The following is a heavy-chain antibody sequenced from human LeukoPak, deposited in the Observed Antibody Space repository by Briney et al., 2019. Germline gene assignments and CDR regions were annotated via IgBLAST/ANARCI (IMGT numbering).Heavy chain of an antibody. D-gene: IGHD6-13*01. CDR2: IWYDGSNK. CDR3: AKDQSSSWYGVDY. Sequence: PGGSLRLSCAASGFTFDDYGMHWVRQAPGKGLEWVAVIWYDGSNKYYADSVKGRFTISRDNSKNTLYLQMNSLRAEDTAVYYCAKDQSSSWYGVDYWGQGTLVTVSS. J-gene: IGHJ4*02. CDR1: GFTFDDYG. V-gene: IGHV3-33*06.